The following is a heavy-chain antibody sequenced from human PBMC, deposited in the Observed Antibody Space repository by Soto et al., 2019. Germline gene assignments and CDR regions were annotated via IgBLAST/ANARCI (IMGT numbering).Heavy chain of an antibody. D-gene: IGHD5-18*01. CDR1: GYTFTSYH. CDR3: ARDVGYGLIDY. CDR2: ISAYNTNT. Sequence: ASVKVSCKTSGYTFTSYHISWVRQAPGQGLEWMGWISAYNTNTNYAQKFQGRVTMTTDTSTSTAYMELRSLRSDDTAVYYCARDVGYGLIDYWGQGTLVTVSS. V-gene: IGHV1-18*01. J-gene: IGHJ4*02.